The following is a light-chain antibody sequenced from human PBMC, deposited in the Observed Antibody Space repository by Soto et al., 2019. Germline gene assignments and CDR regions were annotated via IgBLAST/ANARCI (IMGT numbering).Light chain of an antibody. V-gene: IGLV1-44*01. CDR2: IND. Sequence: QPVLTQPPSASGTPGQRITISCSGSSSNIGDNPVNWHQQLPGAAPKLLIYINDQRPSGVPDRFSGSKSGTSASLAISGLQPEDEADYYCAAWDDSLNALFGTGTKLTVL. CDR3: AAWDDSLNAL. CDR1: SSNIGDNP. J-gene: IGLJ1*01.